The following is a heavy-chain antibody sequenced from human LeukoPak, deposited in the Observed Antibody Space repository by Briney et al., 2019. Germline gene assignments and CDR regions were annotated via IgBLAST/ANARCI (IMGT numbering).Heavy chain of an antibody. D-gene: IGHD6-13*01. V-gene: IGHV1-2*02. CDR2: MNPNSGGT. J-gene: IGHJ4*02. CDR1: GYTFSDYY. CDR3: ARELAVGTGYNSSWYSSGLDY. Sequence: ASVKVSCKASGYTFSDYYMHWARQAPGQGLEWMGWMNPNSGGTNYAQKFQGRVTMTRDTSINTAYMELSRLRSDDTAVYYCARELAVGTGYNSSWYSSGLDYWGQGTLVTVSS.